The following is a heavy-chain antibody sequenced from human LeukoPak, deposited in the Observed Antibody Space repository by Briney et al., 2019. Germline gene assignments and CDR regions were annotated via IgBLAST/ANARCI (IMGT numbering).Heavy chain of an antibody. CDR3: AAITGTMLAPHY. CDR1: GFTFTSSA. CDR2: IVVGSGNT. D-gene: IGHD1-7*01. Sequence: ASVKVSCKASGFTFTSSAVQWVRQARGQRLEWIGWIVVGSGNTNYAQKFQERVTITRDMSTSTAYMELSSLRSEDTAVYYCAAITGTMLAPHYWGQGTLVTVSS. V-gene: IGHV1-58*01. J-gene: IGHJ4*02.